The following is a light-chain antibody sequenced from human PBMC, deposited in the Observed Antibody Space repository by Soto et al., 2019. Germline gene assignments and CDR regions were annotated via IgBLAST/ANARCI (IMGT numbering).Light chain of an antibody. CDR1: QRVSASY. J-gene: IGKJ2*01. V-gene: IGKV3-20*01. CDR2: DAS. Sequence: EIVLSQSPGTLSLSPGERATLSCRASQRVSASYLAWYQRKPGQSPRLLIYDASSRATGIPDRFSGNGSGTDFTLPINSLEPEDFAVYFCQQYGGSPPGYVFGQGTKLEIK. CDR3: QQYGGSPPGYV.